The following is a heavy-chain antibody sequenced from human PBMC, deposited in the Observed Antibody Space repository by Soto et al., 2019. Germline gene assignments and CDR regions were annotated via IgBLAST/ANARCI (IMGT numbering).Heavy chain of an antibody. D-gene: IGHD6-19*01. CDR2: ISSGGDNT. V-gene: IGHV3-23*01. Sequence: GGSLRLSCAASVFTFSSHAMSWVRQAPGKGLEWVSTISSGGDNTYSADSVKGRFTISRDNSKNTLYLQMNSLRAEDTAVYYCAKGFDSYSSGRYGMDVWGQGTTATVSS. J-gene: IGHJ6*02. CDR3: AKGFDSYSSGRYGMDV. CDR1: VFTFSSHA.